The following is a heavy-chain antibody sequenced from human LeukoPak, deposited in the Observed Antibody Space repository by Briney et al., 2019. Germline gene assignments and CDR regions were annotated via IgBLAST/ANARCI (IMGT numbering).Heavy chain of an antibody. J-gene: IGHJ4*02. CDR2: IRYDGNIK. D-gene: IGHD3-22*01. CDR3: AKGRYYDSGAYPIDY. CDR1: GFTFSSYS. Sequence: PGGSLRLSCAASGFTFSSYSMNWVRQAPGKGLEWVAFIRYDGNIKYLADSVKGRFTISRDTSKNTLYLQMNSLRAEDTAVYYCAKGRYYDSGAYPIDYWGQGTLVTVSS. V-gene: IGHV3-30*02.